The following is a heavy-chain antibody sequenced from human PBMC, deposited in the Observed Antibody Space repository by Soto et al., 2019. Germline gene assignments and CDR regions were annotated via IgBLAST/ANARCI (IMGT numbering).Heavy chain of an antibody. D-gene: IGHD6-13*01. J-gene: IGHJ4*02. CDR2: ISGSGGST. CDR3: AKSAYRIAAAGTGTDY. Sequence: PGGSLRLSCAASGFTFSSYAMSWVRQAPGKGLEWVSAISGSGGSTYYADSVKGRFTISRDNSKNTLYLQMNSLRAEDTAVYYCAKSAYRIAAAGTGTDYWGQGTLVTVSS. CDR1: GFTFSSYA. V-gene: IGHV3-23*01.